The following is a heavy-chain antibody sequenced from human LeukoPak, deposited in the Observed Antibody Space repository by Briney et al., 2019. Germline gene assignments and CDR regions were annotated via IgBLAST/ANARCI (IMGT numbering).Heavy chain of an antibody. CDR1: GGSISSYY. V-gene: IGHV4-59*01. CDR2: IHYSGST. CDR3: ARDREAVAGYWYFDL. D-gene: IGHD6-19*01. Sequence: SETLSLTCTVSGGSISSYYWSWIRQPPGKGLEWIGYIHYSGSTNYNPSLKSRVTISVDTSKNQFSLKLSSVTAADTAVYYCARDREAVAGYWYFDLWGRGTLVTVSS. J-gene: IGHJ2*01.